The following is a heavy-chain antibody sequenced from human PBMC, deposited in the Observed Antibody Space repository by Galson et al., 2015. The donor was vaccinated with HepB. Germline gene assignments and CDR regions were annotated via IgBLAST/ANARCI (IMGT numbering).Heavy chain of an antibody. CDR2: ISGSGGAT. Sequence: SLRLSCAASGFTFSSYAMSWVRQAPGKGLEWVSGISGSGGATHYADSVKGRFIISRDNSKNTLHLQMNSLRADDTAVYYCAKDSDFMAVAVPSDYWGQGILVTGSS. CDR1: GFTFSSYA. V-gene: IGHV3-23*01. D-gene: IGHD6-19*01. J-gene: IGHJ1*01. CDR3: AKDSDFMAVAVPSDY.